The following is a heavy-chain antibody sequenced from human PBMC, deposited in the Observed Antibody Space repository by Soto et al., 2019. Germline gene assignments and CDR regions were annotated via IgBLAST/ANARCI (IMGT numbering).Heavy chain of an antibody. CDR1: GGSISSGGYY. CDR2: IYYSGST. J-gene: IGHJ4*02. D-gene: IGHD3-10*01. Sequence: QVQLQESGPGLVKPSQTLSLTCTVSGGSISSGGYYWSWIRQHPGKGLEWIGYIYYSGSTYYNPSLKSRVTISVDTYKNPFSLKVSSVTAGGRGVYWGAGVREALGGGGYFDYWGQGTLVTVSS. CDR3: AGVREALGGGGYFDY. V-gene: IGHV4-31*03.